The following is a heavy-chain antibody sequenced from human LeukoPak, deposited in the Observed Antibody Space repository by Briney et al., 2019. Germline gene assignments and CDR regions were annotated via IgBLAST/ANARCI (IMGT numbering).Heavy chain of an antibody. CDR2: IYYSGST. CDR3: ARHQNSAPLLYMDV. Sequence: SETLSLTCTVSGGSISSSSYYWGWIRQPPGKGLEWIGSIYYSGSTYYNPSLKSRVTISVDTSKNQFSLKLSSVTAADTAVYYCARHQNSAPLLYMDVWGKGTTVTVSS. CDR1: GGSISSSSYY. D-gene: IGHD6-6*01. V-gene: IGHV4-39*01. J-gene: IGHJ6*03.